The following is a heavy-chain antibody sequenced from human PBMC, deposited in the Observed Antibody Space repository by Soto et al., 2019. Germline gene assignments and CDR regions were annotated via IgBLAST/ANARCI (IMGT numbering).Heavy chain of an antibody. CDR1: GHSFTAYW. Sequence: GHSLKISCLASGHSFTAYWITWVRPMPGKGLEWMATIDPSDSYVDYSPSFRGHVTFSVDRSITTVYLQWNSLKASDSAMYFCTRGASSSFNHCGCWGKGALGAV. D-gene: IGHD2-2*01. CDR2: IDPSDSYV. CDR3: TRGASSSFNHCGC. V-gene: IGHV5-10-1*01. J-gene: IGHJ4*02.